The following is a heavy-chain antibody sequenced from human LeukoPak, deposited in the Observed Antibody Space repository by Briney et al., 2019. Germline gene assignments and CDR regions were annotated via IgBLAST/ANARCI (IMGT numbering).Heavy chain of an antibody. Sequence: PGGSLRLSCAASGFTFSSYGMHWVRQAPGKGLEWVAVISYDGSNKYYADSVKGRFTISRDNSKSTLYLQMNSLRAEDTAVYYCAKDGSKYYYGSGSYYDYWGQGTLVTVSS. J-gene: IGHJ4*02. CDR2: ISYDGSNK. CDR1: GFTFSSYG. CDR3: AKDGSKYYYGSGSYYDY. D-gene: IGHD3-10*01. V-gene: IGHV3-30*18.